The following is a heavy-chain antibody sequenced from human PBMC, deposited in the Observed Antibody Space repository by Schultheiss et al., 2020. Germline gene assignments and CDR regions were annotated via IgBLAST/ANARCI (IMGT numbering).Heavy chain of an antibody. V-gene: IGHV3-23*01. CDR2: ISGSGGST. CDR1: GFTFSNAW. J-gene: IGHJ6*04. CDR3: AKDRNYGMDV. Sequence: GGSLRLSCAASGFTFSNAWMSWVRQAPGKGLEWVSAISGSGGSTYYADSVKGRFTISRDNSKNTLYLQMNSLRAEDTAVYYCAKDRNYGMDVWGKGTTVTVSS. D-gene: IGHD1-14*01.